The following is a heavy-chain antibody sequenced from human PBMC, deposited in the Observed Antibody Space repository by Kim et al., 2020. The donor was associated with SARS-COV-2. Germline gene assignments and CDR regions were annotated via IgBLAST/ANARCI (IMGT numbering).Heavy chain of an antibody. J-gene: IGHJ4*02. Sequence: TNYAPKFQGRVTRTRDTSISAAYMELSRLGSNDTAVYYCARGVYSSPNDYWGQGTLVTVSS. CDR3: ARGVYSSPNDY. CDR2: T. D-gene: IGHD6-13*01. V-gene: IGHV1-2*02.